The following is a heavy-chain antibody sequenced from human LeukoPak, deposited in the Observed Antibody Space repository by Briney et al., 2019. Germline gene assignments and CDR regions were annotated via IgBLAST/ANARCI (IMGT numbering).Heavy chain of an antibody. J-gene: IGHJ4*02. V-gene: IGHV3-21*01. D-gene: IGHD3-10*01. Sequence: GGSLRLSCAASGFTFSSYSMNWVRQAPGKGLEWVSSISSSSSYIYYADSVKGGFTISRDNAKNSLYLQMSSLRAEDTAVYYCARGGSGSYYKTFDYWGQGTLVTVSS. CDR2: ISSSSSYI. CDR1: GFTFSSYS. CDR3: ARGGSGSYYKTFDY.